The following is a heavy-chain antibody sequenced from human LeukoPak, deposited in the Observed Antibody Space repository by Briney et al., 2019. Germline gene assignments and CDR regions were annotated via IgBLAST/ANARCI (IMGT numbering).Heavy chain of an antibody. Sequence: SETLSLTCAVYGGSFSGYYWSWIRQPPGKGLEWIGEINHSGSTNYNPSLKSRVTISVDTSKNQFSLKLSSVTAADTAVYYCARQGYSSSWYVEYWGQGTLVTVSS. J-gene: IGHJ4*02. CDR1: GGSFSGYY. V-gene: IGHV4-34*01. CDR2: INHSGST. CDR3: ARQGYSSSWYVEY. D-gene: IGHD6-13*01.